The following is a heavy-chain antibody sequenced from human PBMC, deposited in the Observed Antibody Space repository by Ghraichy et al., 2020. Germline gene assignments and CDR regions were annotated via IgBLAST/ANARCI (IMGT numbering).Heavy chain of an antibody. CDR3: AKDLAGWLQPTAGAAFDI. J-gene: IGHJ3*02. V-gene: IGHV3-23*01. Sequence: GGSLRLSCAASGFTFSSYAMSWVRQAPGKGLEWVSAISGSGGSTYYADSVKGRFTISRDNSKNTLYLQMNSLRAEDTAVYYCAKDLAGWLQPTAGAAFDIWGQGTMVTVSS. CDR1: GFTFSSYA. D-gene: IGHD5-24*01. CDR2: ISGSGGST.